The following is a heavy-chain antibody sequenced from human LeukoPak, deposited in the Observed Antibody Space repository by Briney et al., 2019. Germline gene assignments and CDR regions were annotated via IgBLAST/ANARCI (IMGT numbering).Heavy chain of an antibody. CDR1: GGSISTYY. Sequence: KSSETLSLTCTVSGGSISTYYWSWIRQPPGKGLEWIGYIYYSGSTNYNPSLKSRVTISVDTSKNQFSLKLSSVTAADTAVYYCARDSTAFNWFDPWGQGTLVTVSS. CDR2: IYYSGST. V-gene: IGHV4-59*01. CDR3: ARDSTAFNWFDP. J-gene: IGHJ5*02. D-gene: IGHD2-21*02.